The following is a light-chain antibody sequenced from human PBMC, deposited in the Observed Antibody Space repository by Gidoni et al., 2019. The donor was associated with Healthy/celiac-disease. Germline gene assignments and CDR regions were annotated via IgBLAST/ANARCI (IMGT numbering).Light chain of an antibody. V-gene: IGKV1-27*01. Sequence: DIQMTQSPSSLSASVGDRVTITCRASQAISNYLAWYQQKPGKVPKLLIYAASTLQSGVPSRFSGSVSGTDFTLTISSLQPEDVATYYCQQYNSAPLTFGPGTKVEIK. CDR1: QAISNY. CDR2: AAS. CDR3: QQYNSAPLT. J-gene: IGKJ1*01.